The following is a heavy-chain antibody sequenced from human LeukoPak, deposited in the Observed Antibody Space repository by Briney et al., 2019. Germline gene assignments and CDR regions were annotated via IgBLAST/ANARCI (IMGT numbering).Heavy chain of an antibody. D-gene: IGHD3-9*01. Sequence: PGGSLRLSCAASGFTFSSYGMHWVRQAPGKGLEWVAVIWYDGSNKYYADSVKGRFTISRDNSKNTLCLQMNSLRAEDTAVYYCAADDILTGYWGIDYWGQGTLVTVSS. CDR2: IWYDGSNK. CDR1: GFTFSSYG. CDR3: AADDILTGYWGIDY. J-gene: IGHJ4*02. V-gene: IGHV3-33*01.